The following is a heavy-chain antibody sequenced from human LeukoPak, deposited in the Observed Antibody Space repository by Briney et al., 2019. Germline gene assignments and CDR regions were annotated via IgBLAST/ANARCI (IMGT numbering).Heavy chain of an antibody. D-gene: IGHD5-12*01. CDR3: ARSEWLRAHFDY. V-gene: IGHV1-2*02. CDR2: INPNSGGT. CDR1: GYTFTSYY. Sequence: ASVKVSCKASGYTFTSYYIHWVRQAPGQGLEWMGWINPNSGGTNYAQKFQGRVTMTRDTSISTAYMELSRLRSDDTAVYYCARSEWLRAHFDYWGQGTLVTVSS. J-gene: IGHJ4*02.